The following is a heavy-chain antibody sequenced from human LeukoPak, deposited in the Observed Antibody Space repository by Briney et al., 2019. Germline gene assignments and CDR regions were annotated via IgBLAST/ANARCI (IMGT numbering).Heavy chain of an antibody. CDR3: ARMPNDPTYDVDV. J-gene: IGHJ6*04. D-gene: IGHD1-1*01. CDR1: GFTFSSYG. CDR2: IWYDGSNK. V-gene: IGHV3-33*01. Sequence: GRSLRLSCAASGFTFSSYGMHWVRQALGKGLEWVAVIWYDGSNKYYADSVKGRFTISRDNSKNTLYLQMNSLRAEDTAVYYCARMPNDPTYDVDVWGKGTTVTVSS.